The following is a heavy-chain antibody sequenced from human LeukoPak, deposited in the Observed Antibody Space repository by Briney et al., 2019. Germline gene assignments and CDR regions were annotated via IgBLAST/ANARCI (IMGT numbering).Heavy chain of an antibody. J-gene: IGHJ5*02. CDR1: GYIFTSYA. Sequence: ASVKVSCKASGYIFTSYAMNWVRQAPGQGLEWMGWINTNTGNPTYAQGFTGRFVFSLDTSVSTAYLQISSLKAEDTAVYYCARDTRLIAATGKLYGDDPWGQGTLVTVSS. CDR2: INTNTGNP. CDR3: ARDTRLIAATGKLYGDDP. V-gene: IGHV7-4-1*02. D-gene: IGHD6-13*01.